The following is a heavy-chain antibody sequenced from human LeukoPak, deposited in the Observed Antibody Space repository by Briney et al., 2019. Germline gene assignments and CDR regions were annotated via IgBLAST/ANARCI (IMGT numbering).Heavy chain of an antibody. Sequence: GASVKVSCKASGYTFTGYYIHWVRQAPGQGLEWMGWINSNSGATTYAQKFQGRVAMTRDTSISTAYMELSRLGSDDTAVFYCARARREWEPPLLDYWGQGTLVTVSS. CDR1: GYTFTGYY. CDR2: INSNSGAT. CDR3: ARARREWEPPLLDY. D-gene: IGHD1-26*01. J-gene: IGHJ4*02. V-gene: IGHV1-2*02.